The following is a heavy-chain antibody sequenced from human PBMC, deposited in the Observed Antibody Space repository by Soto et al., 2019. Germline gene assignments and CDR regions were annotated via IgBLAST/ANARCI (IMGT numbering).Heavy chain of an antibody. CDR2: ISAYNGNT. CDR1: SWWFTSYG. V-gene: IGHV1-18*01. J-gene: IGHJ4*02. D-gene: IGHD4-17*01. CDR3: ARDFEGYGDYYFDY. Sequence: VCCEARSWWFTSYGKNWVRQAPGQGLEWMGWISAYNGNTNYAQKLQGRVTMTTDTSTSTAYMELRSLRSDDTAVYYCARDFEGYGDYYFDYLRPVTPFTVS.